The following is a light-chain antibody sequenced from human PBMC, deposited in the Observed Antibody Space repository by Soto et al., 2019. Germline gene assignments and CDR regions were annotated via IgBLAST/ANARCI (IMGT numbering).Light chain of an antibody. CDR3: QQYGSSLIT. V-gene: IGKV3-20*01. CDR1: QSVSSSY. J-gene: IGKJ5*01. CDR2: GAS. Sequence: ENVLTQSPGTLSFSPGERATLSCRASQSVSSSYLAWYQQKPGQAPRLLIYGASNRATGIPDRFSGSGSGTDFTLTISRLEPEDFAVYYCQQYGSSLITFGQGTRLEIK.